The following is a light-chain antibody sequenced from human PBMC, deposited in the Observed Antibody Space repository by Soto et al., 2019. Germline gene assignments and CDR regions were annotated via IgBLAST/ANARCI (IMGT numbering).Light chain of an antibody. CDR1: QSVSNN. CDR2: GAS. V-gene: IGKV3-15*01. J-gene: IGKJ1*01. CDR3: QHSKNGPLWT. Sequence: EIVMTQSPATLSVSPGDTATLSCRASQSVSNNLAWYQQKPGQAPRLLIYGASTRATGIPARFRGSGSGTEFTLTIDSLQSEDFAVYYCQHSKNGPLWTFGQGTKVEVK.